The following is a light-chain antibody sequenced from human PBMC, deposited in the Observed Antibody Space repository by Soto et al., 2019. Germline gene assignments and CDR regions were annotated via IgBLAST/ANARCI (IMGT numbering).Light chain of an antibody. J-gene: IGKJ4*01. CDR3: QQYDDYPLT. CDR1: QSIKNW. CDR2: DAS. V-gene: IGKV1-5*01. Sequence: DIQMTQSPSTLSASVGDRVTVTCRASQSIKNWLAWYQQKPGTAPKFLIYDASTLESGVPSRFSGSGSGTEFTLTISSLQADDFATYFCQQYDDYPLTFGGGTKVDIK.